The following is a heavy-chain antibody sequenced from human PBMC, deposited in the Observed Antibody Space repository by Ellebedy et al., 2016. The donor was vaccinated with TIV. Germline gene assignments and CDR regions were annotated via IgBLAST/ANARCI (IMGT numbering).Heavy chain of an antibody. J-gene: IGHJ5*02. Sequence: SETLSLTXSVYAASFSAYYWRWIRQSPGKGLEWIGEINHSGSTNYNPSLRSRVTISVDTPKNEFSLRVSSVTAADTAIYYGARAQGRLHLPAASRWFNPWGQGTLVTVSS. CDR3: ARAQGRLHLPAASRWFNP. D-gene: IGHD6-13*01. CDR1: AASFSAYY. V-gene: IGHV4-34*01. CDR2: INHSGST.